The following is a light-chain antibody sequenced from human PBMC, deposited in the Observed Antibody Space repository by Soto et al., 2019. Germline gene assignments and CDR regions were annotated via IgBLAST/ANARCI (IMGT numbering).Light chain of an antibody. J-gene: IGKJ2*01. CDR3: QQYGSSSYT. CDR1: QSISSSY. V-gene: IGKV3-20*01. CDR2: AAS. Sequence: EIVLTQSPGTLSLSPGERATLSCRASQSISSSYLAWYQQKPGQAPRLLIYAASSRATGIPDRFSGSGSETDFTITISRLEPEDFAVYYCQQYGSSSYTFGQGTQLEIK.